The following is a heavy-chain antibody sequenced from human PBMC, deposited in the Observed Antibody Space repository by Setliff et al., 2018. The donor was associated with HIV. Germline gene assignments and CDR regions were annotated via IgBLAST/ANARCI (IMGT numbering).Heavy chain of an antibody. Sequence: SETLSLTCTVSGGSISSRSYYWGWIRQPPGKGLEWIGYIYYYSGSTYYNPSLKSRVTISVDTSKNQFSLKLSSVTAADTAVYYCARDRENYYDSTGAFDIWGQGTMVTVSS. CDR3: ARDRENYYDSTGAFDI. J-gene: IGHJ3*02. V-gene: IGHV4-39*02. CDR1: GGSISSRSYY. D-gene: IGHD3-22*01. CDR2: IYYYSGST.